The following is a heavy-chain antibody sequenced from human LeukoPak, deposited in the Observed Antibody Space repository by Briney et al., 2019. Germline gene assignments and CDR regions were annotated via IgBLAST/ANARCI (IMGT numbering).Heavy chain of an antibody. CDR3: ARDPQWLENPDY. V-gene: IGHV3-21*01. Sequence: PGGSLRLSCAASGFTFSSYSMNWVRQAPGKGLEWVSSISSSSSYIYYADSVKGRFTISRDNAKNSLYLQMNSLRAEDTAVYYCARDPQWLENPDYWGQGTLVTVSS. CDR2: ISSSSSYI. CDR1: GFTFSSYS. J-gene: IGHJ4*02. D-gene: IGHD6-19*01.